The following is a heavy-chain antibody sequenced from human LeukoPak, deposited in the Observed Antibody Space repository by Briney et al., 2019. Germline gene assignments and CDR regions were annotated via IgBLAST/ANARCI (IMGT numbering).Heavy chain of an antibody. CDR2: ISTYNGYS. D-gene: IGHD6-19*01. Sequence: ASVKVSCEASGYTFTSSGISWVRQAPGQGLEWMGWISTYNGYSKYAQNLQGRVTMTADTSTSTAYMELSSLSSDDTAVYYCAKNSSGGYSDYWGQGTLVTVSS. CDR3: AKNSSGGYSDY. V-gene: IGHV1-18*01. J-gene: IGHJ4*02. CDR1: GYTFTSSG.